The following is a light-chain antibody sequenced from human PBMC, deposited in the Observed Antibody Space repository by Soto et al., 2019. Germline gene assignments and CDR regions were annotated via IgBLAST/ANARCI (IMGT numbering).Light chain of an antibody. Sequence: EIVLTQSPATLSLSPGERATLSCRASQSVSSYLAWYQQNPGQAPRLLIYDASNRATGIPARFSGSGSGTDFTLTISSLEPEDFAVYYCQQRSNCPPLFTFGPGTIVDIK. CDR3: QQRSNCPPLFT. CDR2: DAS. J-gene: IGKJ3*01. CDR1: QSVSSY. V-gene: IGKV3-11*01.